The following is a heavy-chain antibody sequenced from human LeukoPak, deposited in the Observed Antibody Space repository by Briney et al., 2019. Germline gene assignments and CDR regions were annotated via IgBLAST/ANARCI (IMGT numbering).Heavy chain of an antibody. CDR2: INPSGGST. J-gene: IGHJ5*02. D-gene: IGHD1-26*01. V-gene: IGHV1-46*01. CDR1: GYTFSSYY. Sequence: GASVKVSCKASGYTFSSYYMHWVRPAPGQGLEWMGIINPSGGSTSYAQKFQGRVTITRNTSISTAYMELSSLRSEDTAVYYCARGRLYSGNLWRNWFDPWGQGTLVTVSS. CDR3: ARGRLYSGNLWRNWFDP.